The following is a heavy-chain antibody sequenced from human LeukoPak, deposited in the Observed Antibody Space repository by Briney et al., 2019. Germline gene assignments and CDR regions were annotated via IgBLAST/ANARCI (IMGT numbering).Heavy chain of an antibody. CDR3: AREFLGDGYEGFDP. CDR1: GYTFTSYD. D-gene: IGHD5-12*01. V-gene: IGHV1-8*03. J-gene: IGHJ5*02. CDR2: MNPNSGNT. Sequence: GASVKVSCKASGYTFTSYDINWVRQATGQGLEWMGWMNPNSGNTGYAQKFQGRVTITRNTSISTAYMELSSLRSEDTAVYYCAREFLGDGYEGFDPWGQGTLVTVSS.